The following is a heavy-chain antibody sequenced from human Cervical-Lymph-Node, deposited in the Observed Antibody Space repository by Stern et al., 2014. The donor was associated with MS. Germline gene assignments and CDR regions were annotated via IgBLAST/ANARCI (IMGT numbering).Heavy chain of an antibody. V-gene: IGHV3-33*01. CDR3: ARGLYYLDS. CDR2: VWYDVSIK. J-gene: IGHJ4*02. CDR1: GFTFSDYG. Sequence: VQLEESGGGVVQPGRSLRLSCAASGFTFSDYGMHWVRQAPGKGLEWLAIVWYDVSIKYYPDSVKGRFTISRDNSKNTLYLQLNSLRAEDTAVFYCARGLYYLDSWGRGTLDTVSS. D-gene: IGHD2-2*01.